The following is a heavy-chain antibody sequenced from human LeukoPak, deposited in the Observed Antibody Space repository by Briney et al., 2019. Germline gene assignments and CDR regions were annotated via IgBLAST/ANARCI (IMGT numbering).Heavy chain of an antibody. Sequence: PGGSLRLSCAASGFTFSSYGMHWVRQAPGKGLEGVAVIWYDGSNKYYADSVKVRFTISRDNSKNTLYLQMNSLRAEDTAVYYCAKESDPGDTAMVPRAFDIWGQGTMVTVSS. V-gene: IGHV3-33*06. CDR3: AKESDPGDTAMVPRAFDI. J-gene: IGHJ3*02. CDR1: GFTFSSYG. CDR2: IWYDGSNK. D-gene: IGHD5-18*01.